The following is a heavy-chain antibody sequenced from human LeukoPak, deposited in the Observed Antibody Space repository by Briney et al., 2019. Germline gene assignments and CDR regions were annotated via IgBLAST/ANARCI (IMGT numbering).Heavy chain of an antibody. Sequence: GRSLRLSCAASGFSFSTYGMSWVRQAPGKGLEWVAGISGSGGGTNYADSVKGRFTISRDNPKNTLYLQMNSLRAEDTAVYFCAKRGVVIRVFLVGYHKEAYYFDSWGQGALVTVSS. CDR3: AKRGVVIRVFLVGYHKEAYYFDS. CDR2: ISGSGGGT. V-gene: IGHV3-23*01. J-gene: IGHJ4*02. CDR1: GFSFSTYG. D-gene: IGHD3-10*01.